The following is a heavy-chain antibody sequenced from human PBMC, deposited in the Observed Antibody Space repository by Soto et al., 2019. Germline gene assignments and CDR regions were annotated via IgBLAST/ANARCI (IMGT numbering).Heavy chain of an antibody. CDR3: ARETTSPYYYYYYMDV. CDR1: GGTFSSYT. CDR2: IIPILGIA. J-gene: IGHJ6*03. Sequence: QVPLVQSGAEVKKPGSSVKVSCKASGGTFSSYTISWVRQAPGQGLEWMGRIIPILGIANYAQKFQGRVTITADKSTSTAYMELSSLRSEDTAVYYCARETTSPYYYYYYMDVWGKGTTVTVSS. V-gene: IGHV1-69*08. D-gene: IGHD4-17*01.